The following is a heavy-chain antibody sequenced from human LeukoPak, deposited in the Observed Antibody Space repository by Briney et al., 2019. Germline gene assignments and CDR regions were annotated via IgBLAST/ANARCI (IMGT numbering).Heavy chain of an antibody. D-gene: IGHD6-6*01. CDR3: ARHRGSSSEFDY. CDR1: GGSISSDIYY. Sequence: PSETLSLTCTVSGGSISSDIYYWDWIRHPPGKGLEYIGTIYYSGSTYYNPSLKSRVTISVDTSKDQFSLKLSSVSAADTAVYYCARHRGSSSEFDYWGQGTLVTVSS. CDR2: IYYSGST. V-gene: IGHV4-39*01. J-gene: IGHJ4*02.